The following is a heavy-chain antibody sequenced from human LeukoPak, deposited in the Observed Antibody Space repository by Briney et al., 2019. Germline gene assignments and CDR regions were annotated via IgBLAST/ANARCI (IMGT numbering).Heavy chain of an antibody. CDR3: ARDRYCSSNSCFGNLFDY. J-gene: IGHJ4*02. Sequence: ASVKVSCKASGYIFTDYYMHWVRQAPGQGLEWMGWIDPNSGGTNSAQKFQGRVTMTRGTSISTAYMELSRLRSDDTAIYYCARDRYCSSNSCFGNLFDYWGQGTLVTVSS. CDR1: GYIFTDYY. V-gene: IGHV1-2*02. CDR2: IDPNSGGT. D-gene: IGHD2-2*01.